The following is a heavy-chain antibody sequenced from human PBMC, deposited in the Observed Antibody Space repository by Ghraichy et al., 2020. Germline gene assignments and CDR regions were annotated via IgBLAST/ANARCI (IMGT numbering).Heavy chain of an antibody. D-gene: IGHD5-12*01. CDR1: GGSFSDYY. CDR3: ARLSMIRSAYDDSGDPPFDY. Sequence: SETLSLTCAVYGGSFSDYYWNWIRQPPGKGLEWIGEINHSGSTNYNPSLKSRVTISVDTSKNKFSLKLSSVTAADTAVYYCARLSMIRSAYDDSGDPPFDYWGQGTLVTVSS. J-gene: IGHJ4*02. V-gene: IGHV4-34*01. CDR2: INHSGST.